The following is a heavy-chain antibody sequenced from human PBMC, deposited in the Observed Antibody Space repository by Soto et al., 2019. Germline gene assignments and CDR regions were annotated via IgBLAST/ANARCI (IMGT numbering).Heavy chain of an antibody. J-gene: IGHJ5*02. CDR3: ARCAVLSTTSGGWCNWFDP. CDR2: ISASGAAT. V-gene: IGHV3-23*01. CDR1: EFTFSNYA. D-gene: IGHD2-21*01. Sequence: GGSLRHSCTASEFTFSNYAMSWVRQAPGKGLGWVSAISASGAATYYVDSVKGRFTISRDNSKNTLYVQMNSLRAEDTGVYYCARCAVLSTTSGGWCNWFDPWGQGTLVTVSS.